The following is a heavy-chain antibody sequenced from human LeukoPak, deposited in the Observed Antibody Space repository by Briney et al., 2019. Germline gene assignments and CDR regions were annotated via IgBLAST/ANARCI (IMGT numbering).Heavy chain of an antibody. D-gene: IGHD4-17*01. CDR3: SRGRYGDYSRSGYYYGMDV. CDR2: IAFDGSNA. J-gene: IGHJ6*02. V-gene: IGHV3-30*01. CDR1: GFTFSSYA. Sequence: GGSLRLSCVASGFTFSSYAMHWVRQAPGKGLEWVAVIAFDGSNALYADSVKGRFPISRDISKSTLYLEMNSLKAEDSAIYYCSRGRYGDYSRSGYYYGMDVWGQGTTVTVSS.